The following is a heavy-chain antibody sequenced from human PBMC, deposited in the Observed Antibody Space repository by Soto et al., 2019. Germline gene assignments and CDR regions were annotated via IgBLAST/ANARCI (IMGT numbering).Heavy chain of an antibody. Sequence: QVQLVESGGGVVQPGRSLRLSCAASGFTFSSYGMHWVRQAPGKGLEWVAVIRYDGSTKYYADSVKGRFTISRDNSKSTLYLQMNSLRAEDAEVYSCAKDRMGAWVRGYFDYWGQGTLVTVSS. V-gene: IGHV3-30*18. D-gene: IGHD3-10*01. CDR1: GFTFSSYG. CDR3: AKDRMGAWVRGYFDY. CDR2: IRYDGSTK. J-gene: IGHJ4*02.